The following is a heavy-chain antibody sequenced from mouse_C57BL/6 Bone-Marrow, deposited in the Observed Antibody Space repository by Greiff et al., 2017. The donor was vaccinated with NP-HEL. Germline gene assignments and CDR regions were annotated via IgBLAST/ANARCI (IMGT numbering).Heavy chain of an antibody. D-gene: IGHD3-2*02. Sequence: QVQLQQSGAELARPGASVKLSCKASGYTFSSYGISWVKQRTGQGLEWIGEIYPRSGNTYYNEKFKGKATLTADKSSSTAYMELRSLTSEDSAVYVCARGRQLRLPFAYWGQGTLVTVSA. CDR1: GYTFSSYG. V-gene: IGHV1-81*01. J-gene: IGHJ3*01. CDR2: IYPRSGNT. CDR3: ARGRQLRLPFAY.